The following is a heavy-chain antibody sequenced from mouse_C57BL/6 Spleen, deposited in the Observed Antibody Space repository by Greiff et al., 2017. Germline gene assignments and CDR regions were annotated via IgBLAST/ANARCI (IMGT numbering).Heavy chain of an antibody. CDR3: ARMGLDDYPYAMDY. D-gene: IGHD2-4*01. CDR2: IDPNSGGT. J-gene: IGHJ4*01. Sequence: QVQLQQPGAELVKPGASVKLSCKASGYTFTSSWMHWVKQRPGRGLEWIGRIDPNSGGTKYNEKFKSKATLTVDKPSSTAYMQLSSLTSEDSAVYYCARMGLDDYPYAMDYWGQGTSVTVSS. CDR1: GYTFTSSW. V-gene: IGHV1-72*01.